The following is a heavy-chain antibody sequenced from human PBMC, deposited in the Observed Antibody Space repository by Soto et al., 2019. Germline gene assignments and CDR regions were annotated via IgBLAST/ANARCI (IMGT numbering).Heavy chain of an antibody. D-gene: IGHD3-10*01. CDR3: ARRILWFGECPRYNWSYYYDGMDV. CDR1: GYTFTGYY. CDR2: INPNSGGA. J-gene: IGHJ6*02. V-gene: IGHV1-2*02. Sequence: GASVKVSCKASGYTFTGYYMHWVRQAPGQGLEWMGWINPNSGGANYAQKFQGRVTMTRDTSISTAYMELSRLRSDDTAVCYCARRILWFGECPRYNWSYYYDGMDVWGQGTTVTVSS.